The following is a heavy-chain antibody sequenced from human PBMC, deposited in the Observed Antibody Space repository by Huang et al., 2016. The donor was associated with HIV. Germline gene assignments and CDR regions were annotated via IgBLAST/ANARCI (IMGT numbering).Heavy chain of an antibody. CDR3: ARHNGYSGGFAMD. CDR2: SSPYSGDT. Sequence: QVHLVQSGPEVKRPGASVKVSCKASGYSFTTYGISWVRQAPGQGLEWMGWSSPYSGDTNYAQKVQDRVTMTTDISTSTVYMELRSLRSDDTAVYYCARHNGYSGGFAMDWGQGTLVTVSS. D-gene: IGHD5-12*01. V-gene: IGHV1-18*04. CDR1: GYSFTTYG. J-gene: IGHJ4*02.